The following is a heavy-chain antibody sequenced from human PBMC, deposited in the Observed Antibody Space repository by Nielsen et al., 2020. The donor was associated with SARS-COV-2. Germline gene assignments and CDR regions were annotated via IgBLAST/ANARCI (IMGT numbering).Heavy chain of an antibody. V-gene: IGHV3-48*02. CDR2: INTSSSTI. CDR3: AGDRVDFWSGYYRGPLDY. Sequence: GDSLKISCAASGFTFSSYSMNWGRQAPGKGLEWVSYINTSSSTIYYADSVKGRFTISRDNAKNSLYLQMNSLRDEDTAVYYCAGDRVDFWSGYYRGPLDYWGQGTLVTVSS. D-gene: IGHD3-3*01. CDR1: GFTFSSYS. J-gene: IGHJ4*02.